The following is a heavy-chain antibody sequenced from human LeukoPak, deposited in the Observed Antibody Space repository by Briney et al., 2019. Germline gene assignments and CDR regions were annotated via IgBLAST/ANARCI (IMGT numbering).Heavy chain of an antibody. D-gene: IGHD6-6*01. J-gene: IGHJ6*03. CDR2: INHSGST. V-gene: IGHV4-34*01. Sequence: GSLRLSCAASGFTFSSYEMNWIRQPPGKGLEWIGEINHSGSTNYNPSLKSRVTISVDTSKNQFSLKLSSVTAADTAVYYCARERAARRPIGYYYYYMDVWGKGTTVTVSS. CDR1: GFTFSSYE. CDR3: ARERAARRPIGYYYYYMDV.